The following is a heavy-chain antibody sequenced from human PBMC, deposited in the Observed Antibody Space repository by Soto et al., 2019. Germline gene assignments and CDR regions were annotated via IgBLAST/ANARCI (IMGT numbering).Heavy chain of an antibody. V-gene: IGHV3-7*01. D-gene: IGHD6-13*01. J-gene: IGHJ6*02. Sequence: VGSLRLSCAASGFTFSSYWMSWVRQAPGKGLEWVANIKQDGSEKYYVDSVKGRFTISRDNAKNSLYLQMNSLRAEDTAVYYCARLDGSSWYRYYYYYGMDVWGQGTTVTVSS. CDR3: ARLDGSSWYRYYYYYGMDV. CDR2: IKQDGSEK. CDR1: GFTFSSYW.